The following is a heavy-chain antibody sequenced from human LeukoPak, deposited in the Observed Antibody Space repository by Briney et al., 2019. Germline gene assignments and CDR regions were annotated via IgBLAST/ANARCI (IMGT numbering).Heavy chain of an antibody. CDR3: ARNPAYCTSTSCYNDY. V-gene: IGHV1-2*02. CDR2: INPNSGGT. Sequence: ASVKVSCKASGYTFTIYYMHWVRQAPGQGLEWMGWINPNSGGTSYARRFQGRVTMTRDTSISTAYMELSRLTSDDTAGYYCARNPAYCTSTSCYNDYWGQGTLVTVSS. CDR1: GYTFTIYY. D-gene: IGHD2-2*02. J-gene: IGHJ4*02.